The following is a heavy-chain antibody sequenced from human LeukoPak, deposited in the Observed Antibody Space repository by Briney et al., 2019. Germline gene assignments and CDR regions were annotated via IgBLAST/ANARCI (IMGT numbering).Heavy chain of an antibody. D-gene: IGHD1-26*01. V-gene: IGHV4-59*08. Sequence: SETLSLTRTVSGGSINNYYWSWIRQPPGKGLEWIGYIFSSGNTYYNPSLKSRVTMSVDTSKNQFSLKLTSVTDADTAVYYCARQGGSYSPFGFWGQGTLVTVSS. J-gene: IGHJ4*02. CDR3: ARQGGSYSPFGF. CDR1: GGSINNYY. CDR2: IFSSGNT.